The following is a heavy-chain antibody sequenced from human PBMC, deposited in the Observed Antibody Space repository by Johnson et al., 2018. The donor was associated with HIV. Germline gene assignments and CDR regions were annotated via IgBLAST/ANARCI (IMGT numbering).Heavy chain of an antibody. J-gene: IGHJ3*02. Sequence: QVQLVEFGGGVVQPGRSLRLSCAASGFTFSSYAMHWVRQAPGKGLEWVAVISYDGSNKYYADSVKGRFTISRDNSKNTLYLQMNSLRAEDTAVYYCAKTRIVGANEDAFDIWGQGTMVTVSS. V-gene: IGHV3-30-3*01. CDR1: GFTFSSYA. CDR2: ISYDGSNK. CDR3: AKTRIVGANEDAFDI. D-gene: IGHD1-26*01.